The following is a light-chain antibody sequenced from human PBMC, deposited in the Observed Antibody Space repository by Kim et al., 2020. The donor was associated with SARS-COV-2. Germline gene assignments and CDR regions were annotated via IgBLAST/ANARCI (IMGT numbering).Light chain of an antibody. Sequence: GRRCTISCSGSSSNIGSNYVYWYQQLPGTAPKLLIYSNNQRPSGVPDRFSGSKSGTSASLAISGLRSEDEADYYCAAWDDSLSGWVFGGGTQLTVL. CDR1: SSNIGSNY. CDR2: SNN. CDR3: AAWDDSLSGWV. J-gene: IGLJ3*02. V-gene: IGLV1-47*02.